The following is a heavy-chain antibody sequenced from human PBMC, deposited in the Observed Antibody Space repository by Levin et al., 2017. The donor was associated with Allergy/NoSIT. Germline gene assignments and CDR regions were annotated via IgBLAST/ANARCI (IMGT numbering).Heavy chain of an antibody. CDR1: GGSVTSATYY. CDR2: VYPTGST. D-gene: IGHD2-8*01. V-gene: IGHV4-61*02. J-gene: IGHJ2*01. CDR3: ARASLYERYFDL. Sequence: SQTLSLTCTVSGGSVTSATYYWSWIRQPAGKGLEWIGRVYPTGSTNFNPSLKSRVTISLDTSKNQFSLSLNSVTAADTAIYYCARASLYERYFDLWGRGTLVSVSS.